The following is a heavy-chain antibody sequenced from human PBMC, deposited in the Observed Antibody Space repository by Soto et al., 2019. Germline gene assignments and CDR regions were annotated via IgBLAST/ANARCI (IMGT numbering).Heavy chain of an antibody. CDR3: ARRQGSSGYSLDY. Sequence: GGSLRLSCAVSGFTFSNYWMSWVRQAPGKGLEWVANIKQDGSEKYYVDSVKGRFTISRDNAKNSLYLQMNSLRAEDTAVYYCARRQGSSGYSLDYWGQGTLVTVSS. D-gene: IGHD3-22*01. J-gene: IGHJ4*02. CDR1: GFTFSNYW. CDR2: IKQDGSEK. V-gene: IGHV3-7*01.